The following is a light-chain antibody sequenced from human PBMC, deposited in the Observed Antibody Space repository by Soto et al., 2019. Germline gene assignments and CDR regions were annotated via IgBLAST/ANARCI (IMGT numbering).Light chain of an antibody. CDR2: AAS. Sequence: IQLTQSPSSLSASVGDRVTITCRTGQGISSSLAWYQQKPGKAPKLLISAASTFQAGVPSRFRGSRSGTDFALTISSLQPEDFATYYCQQIDSYPRTCGQGTKVVIK. V-gene: IGKV1-9*01. CDR3: QQIDSYPRT. CDR1: QGISSS. J-gene: IGKJ1*01.